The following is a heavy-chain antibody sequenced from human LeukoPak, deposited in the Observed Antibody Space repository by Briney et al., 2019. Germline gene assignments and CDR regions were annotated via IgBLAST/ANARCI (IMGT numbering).Heavy chain of an antibody. CDR1: GFTFSGSA. Sequence: GGSLKLSCAASGFTFSGSAMHWVRQASGKGLEWVGRIRSKANSYATAYAASVKGRFTISRDDSKNTAYLQMNSLKTEDTAVYYCTSQYDFWSGYYTGLCDYWGQGTLVTVSS. CDR2: IRSKANSYAT. CDR3: TSQYDFWSGYYTGLCDY. J-gene: IGHJ4*02. V-gene: IGHV3-73*01. D-gene: IGHD3-3*01.